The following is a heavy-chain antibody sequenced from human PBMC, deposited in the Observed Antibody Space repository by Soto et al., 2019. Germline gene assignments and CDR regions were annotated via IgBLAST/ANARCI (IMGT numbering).Heavy chain of an antibody. Sequence: EVQLLESGGGLVQPGGSLRLSCAASGFTFSSYAMSWVRQAPGKGLEWVSAISGSGGSTFYADSVKGRFTISRDNSKNTLYLRMNSLRVEDTAVYYCAKEPGTSSGWYEGVAWGQGTLVTVSS. D-gene: IGHD6-19*01. CDR1: GFTFSSYA. J-gene: IGHJ5*02. V-gene: IGHV3-23*01. CDR3: AKEPGTSSGWYEGVA. CDR2: ISGSGGST.